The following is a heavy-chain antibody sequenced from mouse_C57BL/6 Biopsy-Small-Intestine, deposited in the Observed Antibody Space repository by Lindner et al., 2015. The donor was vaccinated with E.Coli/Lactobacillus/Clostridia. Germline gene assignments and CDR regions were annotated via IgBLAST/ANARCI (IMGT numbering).Heavy chain of an antibody. CDR3: ARGGYYGSSYVGY. V-gene: IGHV1-39*01. CDR2: INPNYGTT. Sequence: VQLQESGAELVKPGASVKISCKASGYAFSSYWMNWVKQSNGKSLEWIGVINPNYGTTSYNQKFKGKATLTVDQSSSTAYMQLNSLTSEDSAVYFCARGGYYGSSYVGYWGQGTTLTVSS. CDR1: GYAFSSYW. J-gene: IGHJ2*01. D-gene: IGHD1-1*01.